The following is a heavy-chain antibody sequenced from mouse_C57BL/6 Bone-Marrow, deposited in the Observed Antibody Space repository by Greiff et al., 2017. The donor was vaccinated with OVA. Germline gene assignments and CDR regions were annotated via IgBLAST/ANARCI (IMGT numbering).Heavy chain of an antibody. CDR3: AITVGDWFAY. D-gene: IGHD1-1*01. CDR1: GFSLTSYG. V-gene: IGHV2-3*01. Sequence: VKLVESGPGLVAPSQSLSITCTVSGFSLTSYGVSWVRQPPGKGLEWLGVIWGDGSTNYHSALISKLSISQDNSKSQVFLKLISLQTDETAADYCAITVGDWFAYWGQGTLVTVSA. J-gene: IGHJ3*01. CDR2: IWGDGST.